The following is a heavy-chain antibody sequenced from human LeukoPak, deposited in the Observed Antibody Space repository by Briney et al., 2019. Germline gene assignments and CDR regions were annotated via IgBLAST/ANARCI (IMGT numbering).Heavy chain of an antibody. J-gene: IGHJ6*02. CDR2: TYYRSKWYN. V-gene: IGHV6-1*01. Sequence: SQTLSLTCAISGDSVSSNSAAWNWIRQSPSRGLEWLGRTYYRSKWYNDYAVSVKSRITINPDTSKNQFSLQLNSVTPEDTAVYYCAREGGYSSSWYNYYYYYGMDVWGQGTTVTVSS. D-gene: IGHD6-13*01. CDR3: AREGGYSSSWYNYYYYYGMDV. CDR1: GDSVSSNSAA.